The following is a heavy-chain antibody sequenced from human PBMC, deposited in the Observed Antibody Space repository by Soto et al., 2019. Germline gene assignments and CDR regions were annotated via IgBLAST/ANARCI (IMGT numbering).Heavy chain of an antibody. CDR1: GGSLSSYY. Sequence: LSLTCTVSGGSLSSYYWTWIRQSPGKGLEWIGYVYFSGNTNYNPSLKSRVTISIDTSKNQFSLRLASVTAADTAFYFCGSARPSGYVLSWGQGTLVTVSS. J-gene: IGHJ5*02. D-gene: IGHD6-25*01. V-gene: IGHV4-59*01. CDR3: GSARPSGYVLS. CDR2: VYFSGNT.